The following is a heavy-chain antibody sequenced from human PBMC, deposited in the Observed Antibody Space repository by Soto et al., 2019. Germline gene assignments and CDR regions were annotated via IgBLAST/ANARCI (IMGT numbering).Heavy chain of an antibody. CDR3: ARVGGYSYGITNWFDP. CDR2: IYHSGST. Sequence: QLQLQESGSGLVKPSQTLSLTCAVSGGSISSGGYSWSWIRQPPGKGLEWIGYIYHSGSTYYNPSLKSRVTISVDRSKNQFSLKLGSVTAADTAVYYCARVGGYSYGITNWFDPWGQGTLVTVSS. CDR1: GGSISSGGYS. J-gene: IGHJ5*02. D-gene: IGHD5-18*01. V-gene: IGHV4-30-2*01.